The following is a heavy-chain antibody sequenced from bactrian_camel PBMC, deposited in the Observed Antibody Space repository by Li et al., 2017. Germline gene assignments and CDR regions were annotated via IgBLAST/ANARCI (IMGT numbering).Heavy chain of an antibody. Sequence: HVQLVESGGGLVQPGGSLRLSCAASGFTFSSESMTWVRQAPGKGLEWVSAITAEGESTYYAKSVQGRFTVSRDNAKNMLYLQLKSLKTEDAAIYYCAKNSDGVIAGDCADWGQGTQVTVS. CDR2: ITAEGEST. CDR3: AKNSDGVIAGDCAD. V-gene: IGHV3S1*01. J-gene: IGHJ4*01. D-gene: IGHD6*01. CDR1: GFTFSSES.